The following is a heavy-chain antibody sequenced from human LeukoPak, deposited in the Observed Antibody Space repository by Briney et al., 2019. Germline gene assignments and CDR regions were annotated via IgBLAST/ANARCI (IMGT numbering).Heavy chain of an antibody. J-gene: IGHJ5*02. CDR3: ARLYVLNRLLQTRGDGWFDP. CDR1: GYTFTSYY. D-gene: IGHD4-23*01. V-gene: IGHV1-46*01. CDR2: INPSGGST. Sequence: ASVKVSCKASGYTFTSYYMHWVRQAPGQGLEWMGIINPSGGSTSYAQKFQGRVTMTRDMSTSTVYMELSSLRSEDTAVYYCARLYVLNRLLQTRGDGWFDPWGQGTLVTVSS.